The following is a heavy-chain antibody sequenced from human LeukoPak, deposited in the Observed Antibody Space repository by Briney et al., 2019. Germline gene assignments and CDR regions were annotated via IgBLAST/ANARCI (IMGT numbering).Heavy chain of an antibody. CDR1: GGSISSGSHF. J-gene: IGHJ4*02. CDR2: VDYSGTI. CDR3: ARGRLDRIPYFDS. Sequence: PSETLSLTCSVFGGSISSGSHFWSWIRQLPGKGLEWLGYVDYSGTIYYNSSLEGRLTLSVDTSNNQFSLDLRSMTAADTAVYYCARGRLDRIPYFDSWGQGALVAVSS. V-gene: IGHV4-31*03. D-gene: IGHD1-1*01.